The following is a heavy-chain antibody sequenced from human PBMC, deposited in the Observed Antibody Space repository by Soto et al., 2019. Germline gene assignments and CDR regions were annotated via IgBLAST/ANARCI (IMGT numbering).Heavy chain of an antibody. D-gene: IGHD3-9*01. J-gene: IGHJ6*02. CDR3: ARADILTGSYLYYCYCGMSV. V-gene: IGHV1-18*01. CDR2: ISAYNGNT. CDR1: GYTFTSYG. Sequence: ASVKVSCKASGYTFTSYGISWVRQAPGQGLEWMGWISAYNGNTNYAQKLHDRVTMTTDTSTSTAYMELRSLRSDDTAVYYCARADILTGSYLYYCYCGMSVGGQGTTVTVS.